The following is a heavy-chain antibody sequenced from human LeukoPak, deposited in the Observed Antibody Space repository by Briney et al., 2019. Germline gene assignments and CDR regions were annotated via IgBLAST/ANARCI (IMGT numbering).Heavy chain of an antibody. CDR1: GFSVSNNY. Sequence: GGSLRLSCAASGFSVSNNYMSWVRQAPGKGLEWVSVIHKGGGTDYADSVKGRFTISKDNAKNTVYLQMNNLRAEDTAVYYCVSFYETYWGRGTLVTVSS. CDR2: IHKGGGT. D-gene: IGHD2-2*01. J-gene: IGHJ4*02. CDR3: VSFYETY. V-gene: IGHV3-53*01.